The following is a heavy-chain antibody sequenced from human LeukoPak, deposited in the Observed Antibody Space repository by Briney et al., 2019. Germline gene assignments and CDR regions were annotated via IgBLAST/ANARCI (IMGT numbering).Heavy chain of an antibody. CDR2: IYPGGSDA. Sequence: PGESLKISCKGSGYSFTSYWIGWVRQMPGKGLEWMGTIYPGGSDARYSPSFQGQVTISADKSISTAYLQWGSLKASDTAIYYCARDYTRSSPFDYWGQGTLVTVSS. D-gene: IGHD2-2*02. V-gene: IGHV5-51*01. J-gene: IGHJ4*02. CDR3: ARDYTRSSPFDY. CDR1: GYSFTSYW.